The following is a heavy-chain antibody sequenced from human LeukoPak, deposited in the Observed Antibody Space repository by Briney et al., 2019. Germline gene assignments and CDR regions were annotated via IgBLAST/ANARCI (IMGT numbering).Heavy chain of an antibody. V-gene: IGHV3-48*01. D-gene: IGHD5-18*01. CDR3: ARSPTLHTAMVKYYFDY. J-gene: IGHJ4*02. CDR2: ISSSSSTI. Sequence: GGALRPSCAASGFTFSSYSMNWVRQAPGKGLEWVSYISSSSSTIYYADSVKGRFTISRDNSKNTLYLQMNSLRAEDTAVYYCARSPTLHTAMVKYYFDYWGQGTLVTVSS. CDR1: GFTFSSYS.